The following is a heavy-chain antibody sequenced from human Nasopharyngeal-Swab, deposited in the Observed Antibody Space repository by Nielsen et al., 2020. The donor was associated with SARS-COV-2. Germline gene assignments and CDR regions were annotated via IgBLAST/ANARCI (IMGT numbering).Heavy chain of an antibody. V-gene: IGHV4-59*08. Sequence: SETLSLTCTVSGSSIGTYYWSWIRQPPGKGLEWIGYIYYTGSTMYNPSLKGRVTLSVDTSENQFSLRLTSVTAADSAVYYCARQDVSGSYRFMVYWGQGTLVTVSS. CDR1: GSSIGTYY. J-gene: IGHJ4*02. CDR3: ARQDVSGSYRFMVY. D-gene: IGHD3-16*02. CDR2: IYYTGST.